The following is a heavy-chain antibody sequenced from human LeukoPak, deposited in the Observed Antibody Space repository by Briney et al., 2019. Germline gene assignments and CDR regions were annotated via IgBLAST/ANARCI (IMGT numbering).Heavy chain of an antibody. D-gene: IGHD6-13*01. Sequence: GPVKVSCKASGYTFPSYGISWVRQAPGQGLEWMGWISAYNGNTNYAQKLQGRVTMTTDTSTSTAYMELRSLRSDDTAVYYCARDKAGTFDYWGQGTLVTVSS. CDR1: GYTFPSYG. CDR2: ISAYNGNT. J-gene: IGHJ4*02. V-gene: IGHV1-18*01. CDR3: ARDKAGTFDY.